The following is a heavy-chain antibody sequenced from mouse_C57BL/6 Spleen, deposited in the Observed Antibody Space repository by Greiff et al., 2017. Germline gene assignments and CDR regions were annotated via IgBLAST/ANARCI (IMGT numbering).Heavy chain of an antibody. CDR3: ASTMIHYYAVDY. J-gene: IGHJ4*01. CDR2: IYPGDGDT. D-gene: IGHD2-4*01. V-gene: IGHV1-80*01. Sequence: QVQLKQSGAELVKPGASVKISCKASGYAFSSYWMNWVKQRPGKGLEWIGQIYPGDGDTNYNGKFKGKATLTADKSSSTAYMQLSSLTSEDSAVYFCASTMIHYYAVDYWGQGTSVTVSS. CDR1: GYAFSSYW.